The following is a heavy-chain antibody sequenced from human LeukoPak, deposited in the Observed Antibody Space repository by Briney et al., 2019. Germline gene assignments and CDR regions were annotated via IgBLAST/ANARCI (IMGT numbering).Heavy chain of an antibody. D-gene: IGHD3-22*01. Sequence: GGSLRLSCAASGFTFDDYAMHWVRQAPGKGLEWVSGISWNSGSIGYADSVKGRFTISRDNAKNSLYLQMNSLRAEDTALYYCAKDRRGYYYDSSGYSVAFDIWGQGTMVTVSS. CDR1: GFTFDDYA. V-gene: IGHV3-9*01. J-gene: IGHJ3*02. CDR3: AKDRRGYYYDSSGYSVAFDI. CDR2: ISWNSGSI.